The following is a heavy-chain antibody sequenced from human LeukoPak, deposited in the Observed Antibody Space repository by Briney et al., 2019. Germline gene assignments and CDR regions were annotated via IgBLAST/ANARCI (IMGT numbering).Heavy chain of an antibody. CDR1: GYSISSGYY. CDR2: VYHSGNT. J-gene: IGHJ4*02. D-gene: IGHD3-3*01. Sequence: SETLSLTCTVSGYSISSGYYWGWIRQPPGKGLEWIGSVYHSGNTYYNPSLRSRVTISIDTSKNQLSLRLSSVTAADTAVYYCAREGSRDFWSGPVYYFDYWGQGTLVTVSS. V-gene: IGHV4-38-2*02. CDR3: AREGSRDFWSGPVYYFDY.